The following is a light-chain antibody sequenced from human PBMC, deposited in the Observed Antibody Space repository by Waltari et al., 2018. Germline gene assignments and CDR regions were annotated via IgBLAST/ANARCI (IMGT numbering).Light chain of an antibody. J-gene: IGKJ2*01. Sequence: EIVLTQSPATLSVSPGETATLSCGASQTVDNKLAWYQKKPSQAPRLLIYGASSRASGIPARFSGSGSGTEFTLTSSSLQSEDFAVYYCQQYNSWPPEYTFGQGTKLEIK. CDR2: GAS. CDR3: QQYNSWPPEYT. CDR1: QTVDNK. V-gene: IGKV3-15*01.